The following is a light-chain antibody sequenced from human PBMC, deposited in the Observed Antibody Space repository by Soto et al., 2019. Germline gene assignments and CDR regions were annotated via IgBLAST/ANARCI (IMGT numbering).Light chain of an antibody. J-gene: IGLJ3*02. V-gene: IGLV1-51*01. CDR1: SSNIGNNY. Sequence: QAVVTQPPSVSAAPGQKVTISCSGSSSNIGNNYVSWYQQLPGTAPKLLIYDNIKRPSGIPDRFSASKSGTSATLGITGLQTGDEADFYCGTWDNSLSAVVFGGGTKLTVL. CDR3: GTWDNSLSAVV. CDR2: DNI.